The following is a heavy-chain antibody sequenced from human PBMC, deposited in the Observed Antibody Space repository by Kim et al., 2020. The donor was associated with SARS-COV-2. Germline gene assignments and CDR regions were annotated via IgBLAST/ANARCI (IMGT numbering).Heavy chain of an antibody. D-gene: IGHD5-12*01. V-gene: IGHV1-3*04. CDR1: GYSFTSYA. CDR2: INTGNANT. Sequence: ASVKVSCKASGYSFTSYAMDWVRQAPGQWLEWMGWINTGNANTKYSQKFQGRVTISRDTSASTAYMELSSLRSEDTAVYYCARETYLSGYDLYDYWGQGTLVTVSS. J-gene: IGHJ4*02. CDR3: ARETYLSGYDLYDY.